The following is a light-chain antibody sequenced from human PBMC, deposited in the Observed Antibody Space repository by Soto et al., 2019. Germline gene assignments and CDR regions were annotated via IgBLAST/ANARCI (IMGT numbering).Light chain of an antibody. J-gene: IGKJ5*01. CDR1: QKIRNL. CDR2: DDS. V-gene: IGKV1-5*01. CDR3: QQYYTYAT. Sequence: DIQLTQSPSTLSAAVGDSVTITCRASQKIRNLLAWYQQKPGRDPKPLIFDDSTLRTGAPSRFSGSGSGSEFNFTITGLQPDDFATYFRQQYYTYATFGHGTRLEIK.